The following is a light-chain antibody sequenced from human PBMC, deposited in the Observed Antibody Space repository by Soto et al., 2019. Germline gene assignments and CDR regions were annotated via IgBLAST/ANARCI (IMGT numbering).Light chain of an antibody. J-gene: IGKJ4*01. CDR2: DAS. CDR1: QGVSSS. CDR3: QQRSNWPPLT. Sequence: EIVLTQSPATLSLSPGERATLSGRASQGVSSSLAWYHQKPGQAPRLLIYDASNRATGIPARFSGSGSGTDFTLTISSLEPEDFAVYYCQQRSNWPPLTFGGGTKVEIK. V-gene: IGKV3-11*01.